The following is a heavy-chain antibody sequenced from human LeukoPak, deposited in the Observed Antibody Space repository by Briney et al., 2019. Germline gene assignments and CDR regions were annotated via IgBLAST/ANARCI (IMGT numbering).Heavy chain of an antibody. CDR2: ISTYNGNT. D-gene: IGHD6-19*01. J-gene: IGHJ3*02. CDR1: GYTFSSHG. CDR3: ATREFIVAGPGEDAFDI. Sequence: ASVKVSCKASGYTFSSHGISWVRRAPGQGLEWMGWISTYNGNTNYAQKFQGRVTMTEDTSTDTAYMELSSLRSEDTAVYYCATREFIVAGPGEDAFDIWGQGTMVTVSS. V-gene: IGHV1-18*01.